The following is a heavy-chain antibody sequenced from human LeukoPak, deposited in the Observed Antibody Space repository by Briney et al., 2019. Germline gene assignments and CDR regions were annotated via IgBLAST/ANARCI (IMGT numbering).Heavy chain of an antibody. CDR1: GFTFSSYS. D-gene: IGHD2-15*01. Sequence: PGGSLRLSCAASGFTFSSYSMNWVRQAPGKGLEWVSYISSSSSTIYCADSVKGRFTISRDNAKNSLYLQMNSLRAEDTAVYYCARGCGGSCSDFDYWGQGTLVTVSS. J-gene: IGHJ4*02. V-gene: IGHV3-48*01. CDR3: ARGCGGSCSDFDY. CDR2: ISSSSSTI.